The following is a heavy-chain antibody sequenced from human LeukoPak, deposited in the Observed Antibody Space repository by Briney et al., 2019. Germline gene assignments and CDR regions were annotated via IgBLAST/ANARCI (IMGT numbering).Heavy chain of an antibody. J-gene: IGHJ4*02. D-gene: IGHD3-16*01. Sequence: PGGSLRLSCAASGISFSTFAMNWVRQAPGKGLEWVAIISGAGGTIHYADSVKGRFTISRDNFKSTLFLQMKSLRVEDTAVYYCAKALTFGGLRGQGTLVTVSS. V-gene: IGHV3-23*01. CDR2: ISGAGGTI. CDR3: AKALTFGGL. CDR1: GISFSTFA.